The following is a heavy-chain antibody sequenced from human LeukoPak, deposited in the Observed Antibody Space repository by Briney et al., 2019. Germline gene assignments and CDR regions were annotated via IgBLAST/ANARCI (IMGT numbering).Heavy chain of an antibody. CDR1: GFTFDDYA. CDR2: ISGDGGST. Sequence: GGSLRLSCAASGFTFDDYAMHWVRQAPGKGLEWVSLISGDGGSTYYADSVKGRFTISRDNSKNSLYLQMNSLRTVDTALYYCAKDWAYYYDSSGYYDAFDIWGQGTMVTVSS. D-gene: IGHD3-22*01. CDR3: AKDWAYYYDSSGYYDAFDI. V-gene: IGHV3-43*02. J-gene: IGHJ3*02.